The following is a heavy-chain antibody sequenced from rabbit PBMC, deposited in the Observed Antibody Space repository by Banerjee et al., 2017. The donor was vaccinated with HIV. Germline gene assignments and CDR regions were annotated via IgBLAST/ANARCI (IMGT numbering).Heavy chain of an antibody. V-gene: IGHV1S47*01. Sequence: EESGGGLVQPGSSLTLTCKASGFSFGSGYDMCWVRQAPGKRPEWIACIYNGDGSTYYASWVNGRFTISRSTSLNTVTLQMTSLTAADTATYFCARENNDWEYFNLWGQGTLVTVS. D-gene: IGHD2-1*01. CDR2: IYNGDGST. CDR3: ARENNDWEYFNL. J-gene: IGHJ4*01. CDR1: GFSFGSGYD.